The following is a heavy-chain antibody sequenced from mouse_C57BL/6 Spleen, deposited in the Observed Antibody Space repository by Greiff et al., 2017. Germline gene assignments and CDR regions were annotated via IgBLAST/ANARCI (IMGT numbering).Heavy chain of an antibody. V-gene: IGHV5-4*01. CDR2: ISDVGSYT. J-gene: IGHJ2*01. CDR1: GFTFSSYA. CDR3: ARDDYLDY. Sequence: EVKLVESGGGLVRPGGSLTLSCAASGFTFSSYAMSWVGQTPEQRLEWVATISDVGSYTYYPDNVKGRFTISRDNAKNNLYLQISHLKSEYTAMYYCARDDYLDYWGQGTTLTVSS.